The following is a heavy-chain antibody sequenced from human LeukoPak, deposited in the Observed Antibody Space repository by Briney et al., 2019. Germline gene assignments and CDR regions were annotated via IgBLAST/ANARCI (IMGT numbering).Heavy chain of an antibody. CDR2: IWYDGSNK. J-gene: IGHJ1*01. Sequence: PGGSLRLSCAASGYTFSGYAMHWVRQAPGKGLEWVAVIWYDGSNKYYADSVKGRFTISRDNSKNTLYLQMNSLRAEDTAVYYCAGDYGKYSSSWYLYFQHWGQGTLVTVSS. CDR1: GYTFSGYA. D-gene: IGHD6-13*01. V-gene: IGHV3-33*08. CDR3: AGDYGKYSSSWYLYFQH.